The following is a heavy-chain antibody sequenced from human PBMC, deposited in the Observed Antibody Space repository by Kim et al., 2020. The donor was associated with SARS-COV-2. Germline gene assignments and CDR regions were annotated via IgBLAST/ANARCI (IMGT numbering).Heavy chain of an antibody. CDR2: ISSSGSTII. V-gene: IGHV3-48*03. J-gene: IGHJ4*02. CDR1: GFTFSSYD. CDR3: ARGPRRNWRICY. D-gene: IGHD1-20*01. Sequence: GGSLRLSCAASGFTFSSYDMNWVRQAPGKGLEWVAYISSSGSTIIYNADSVDGRFTTTSDNTNDLQLQKMSSLSGDDTGDYYCARGPRRNWRICYRVQGT.